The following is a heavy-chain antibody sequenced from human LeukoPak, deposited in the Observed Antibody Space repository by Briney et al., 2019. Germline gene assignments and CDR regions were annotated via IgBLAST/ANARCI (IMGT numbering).Heavy chain of an antibody. V-gene: IGHV4-31*03. D-gene: IGHD2-2*01. CDR2: IYHSGST. CDR3: ARTVGSSTRYNWFDP. Sequence: PSETLSLTCTVSGGSISSGGYYWSWIRQHPGKGLEWIGYIYHSGSTYYNPSLKSRVTISVDTSKNQFSLKLSSVTAADTAVYYCARTVGSSTRYNWFDPWGQGTLVTVSS. J-gene: IGHJ5*02. CDR1: GGSISSGGYY.